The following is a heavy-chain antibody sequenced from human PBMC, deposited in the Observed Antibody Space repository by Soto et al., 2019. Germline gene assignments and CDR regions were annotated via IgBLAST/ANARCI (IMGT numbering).Heavy chain of an antibody. CDR2: ISSYDGSNK. V-gene: IGHV3-30-3*01. Sequence: QVQLVESGGGVVQPGRSLRLSCAASGFTFSSYAMHWVRQAPGKGLEWVAVISSYDGSNKYYADSVKGRFTISRDNSKNQLYLQKHSLRAEGTAVDYWWGVIVVGNASYAFYILGQGTKVNGSS. CDR1: GFTFSSYA. D-gene: IGHD2-21*01. CDR3: WGVIVVGNASYAFYI. J-gene: IGHJ3*02.